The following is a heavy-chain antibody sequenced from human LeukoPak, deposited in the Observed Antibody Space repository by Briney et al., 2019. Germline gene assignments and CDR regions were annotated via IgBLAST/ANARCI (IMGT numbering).Heavy chain of an antibody. CDR3: ARDGSAGIYYGSGSYWY. V-gene: IGHV3-74*01. CDR1: GFTFSSYW. Sequence: GGSLSLSCAASGFTFSSYWMHWVRQAPGKGLVWVSRINSDGSSTSYADSVKGRFTISRDNAKNTLYLQMNSLRAEDTAVYYCARDGSAGIYYGSGSYWYWGQGTLVTVSS. D-gene: IGHD3-10*01. CDR2: INSDGSST. J-gene: IGHJ4*02.